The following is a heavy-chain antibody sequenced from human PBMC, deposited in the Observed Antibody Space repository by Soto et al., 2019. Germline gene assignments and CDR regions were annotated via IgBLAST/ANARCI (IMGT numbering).Heavy chain of an antibody. CDR2: ISSSGSTI. D-gene: IGHD2-15*01. CDR3: ARVPGGNLDY. CDR1: GFTFSSYS. J-gene: IGHJ4*02. Sequence: GGSLRLSCAGSGFTFSSYSMNWVRQAPGKGLEWVSYISSSGSTIYYADSVKGRFTISRDNAKNSLYLQMNSLRAEDTAVYYCARVPGGNLDYWRQGTLVTVSS. V-gene: IGHV3-48*04.